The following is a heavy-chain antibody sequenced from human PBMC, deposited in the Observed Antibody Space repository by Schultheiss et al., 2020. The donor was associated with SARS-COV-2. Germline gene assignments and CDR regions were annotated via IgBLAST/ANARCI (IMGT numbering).Heavy chain of an antibody. Sequence: GGSLRLSCAASGFTVSTNYMSWVRQTQGRGLEWVSVIYNTGSVNYADSVKGRFTMSRDSSKNTVDLQMNSLRAEDTAVYYCASTVTTHDYWGQGTLVTVSS. J-gene: IGHJ4*02. CDR2: IYNTGSV. D-gene: IGHD4-17*01. V-gene: IGHV3-66*01. CDR3: ASTVTTHDY. CDR1: GFTVSTNY.